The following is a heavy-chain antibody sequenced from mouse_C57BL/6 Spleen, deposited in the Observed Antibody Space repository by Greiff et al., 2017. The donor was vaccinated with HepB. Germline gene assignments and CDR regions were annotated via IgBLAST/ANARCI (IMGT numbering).Heavy chain of an antibody. Sequence: VQLQQSGAELVRPGASVTLSCKASGYTFTDYEMHWVKQTPVHGLEWIGAIDPETGGTAYNQKFKGKAILTADKSSSTAYMELRSLTSEDSAVYYCTQTAQATSHYYAMDYWGQGTSVTVSS. CDR2: IDPETGGT. V-gene: IGHV1-15*01. J-gene: IGHJ4*01. CDR1: GYTFTDYE. D-gene: IGHD3-2*02. CDR3: TQTAQATSHYYAMDY.